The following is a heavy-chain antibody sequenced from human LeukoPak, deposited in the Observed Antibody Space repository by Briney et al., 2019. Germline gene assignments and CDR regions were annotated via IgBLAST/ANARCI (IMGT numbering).Heavy chain of an antibody. CDR2: ISYDGSNK. Sequence: GRSLRLSCAASGFTFSSYAMHWVRQAPGKGLEWVAVISYDGSNKYYADSVKGRFTFSRGNSKNTLWLQMNSLRVDDTAVYYCARERGYIYGYGGMDVWGQGTTVTVSS. D-gene: IGHD5-18*01. CDR3: ARERGYIYGYGGMDV. J-gene: IGHJ6*02. V-gene: IGHV3-30-3*01. CDR1: GFTFSSYA.